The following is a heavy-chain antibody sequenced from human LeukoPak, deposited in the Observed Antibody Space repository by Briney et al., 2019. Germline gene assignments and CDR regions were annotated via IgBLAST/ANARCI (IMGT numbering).Heavy chain of an antibody. CDR3: ASHGPPLGGFGELLWIFDY. CDR1: GGTFSSYA. V-gene: IGHV1-69*05. CDR2: IIPIFGTA. D-gene: IGHD3-10*01. J-gene: IGHJ4*02. Sequence: GASVKVSCKASGGTFSSYAISWVRQAPGQGLEWMGGIIPIFGTANYAQKFQGRVTITTDESTSTAYMELSSLRSEDTAVYYCASHGPPLGGFGELLWIFDYWGQGTLVTVSS.